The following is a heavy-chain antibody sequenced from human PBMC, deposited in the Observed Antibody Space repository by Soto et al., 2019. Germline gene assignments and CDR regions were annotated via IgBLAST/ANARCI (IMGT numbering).Heavy chain of an antibody. Sequence: GSLRLSCAASGFTFRDYAMSWVRQAPGRGLEWVSGVSNSGSSTYYADSVKGRFTISRDNSKNTLYLQMNSLRAEDTAVYYCAKHSRETTTCCGEDWGQGTRVTVS. D-gene: IGHD2-2*01. CDR3: AKHSRETTTCCGED. J-gene: IGHJ4*02. CDR2: VSNSGSST. V-gene: IGHV3-23*01. CDR1: GFTFRDYA.